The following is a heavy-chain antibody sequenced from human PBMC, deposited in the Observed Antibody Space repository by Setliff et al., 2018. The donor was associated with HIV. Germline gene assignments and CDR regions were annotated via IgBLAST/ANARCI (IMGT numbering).Heavy chain of an antibody. CDR3: ARELPGVCYFDD. CDR2: ISAYNGNT. CDR1: GYTFTSYG. J-gene: IGHJ4*02. V-gene: IGHV1-18*01. D-gene: IGHD2-21*02. Sequence: ASVKVSCKASGYTFTSYGISWVRQAPGQGLEWMGWISAYNGNTNYAQKFQGRVTMTRDTSTSTVYMELNGLTSEDTAVYYCARELPGVCYFDDWGQGTLVTVSS.